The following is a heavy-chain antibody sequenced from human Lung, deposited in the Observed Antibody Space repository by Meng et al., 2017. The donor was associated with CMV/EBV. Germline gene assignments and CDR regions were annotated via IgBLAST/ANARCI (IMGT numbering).Heavy chain of an antibody. CDR3: ARDMFAWAVPATPFEY. CDR1: GFTFIDYT. V-gene: IGHV3-30*09. J-gene: IGHJ4*01. CDR2: ISPDGSNK. Sequence: GGSXRLXCSGSGFTFIDYTLHWVRQAPGKGLEWVALISPDGSNKYYADSVKGRFAVSRDNSKNTLYLQMNSLRPEDTAVYYCARDMFAWAVPATPFEYWGQGXLVTVSS. D-gene: IGHD3-10*02.